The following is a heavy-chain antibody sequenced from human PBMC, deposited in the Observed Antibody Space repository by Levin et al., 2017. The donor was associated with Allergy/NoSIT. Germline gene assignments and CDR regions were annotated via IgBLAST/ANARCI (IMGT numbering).Heavy chain of an antibody. CDR3: ARGGRYSNYGGEDGMDV. Sequence: ASVKVSCKASGYTFTGYYMHWVRQAPGQGLEWMGWINPNSGGTNYAQKFQGRVTMTRDTSISTAYMELSRLRSDDTAVYYCARGGRYSNYGGEDGMDVWGQGTTVTVSS. J-gene: IGHJ6*02. CDR1: GYTFTGYY. V-gene: IGHV1-2*02. CDR2: INPNSGGT. D-gene: IGHD4-11*01.